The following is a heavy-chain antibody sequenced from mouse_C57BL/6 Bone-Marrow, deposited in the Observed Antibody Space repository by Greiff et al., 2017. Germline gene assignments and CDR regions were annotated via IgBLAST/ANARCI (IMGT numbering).Heavy chain of an antibody. D-gene: IGHD1-1*01. V-gene: IGHV5-6*01. Sequence: EVTLMESGGALVQPGGSLKLSCAASGFTFSSYGMSWVRQTPDKRLEWVATISSGGSYTYSPDSVKGRFTISSDTAKNTLYLQMSSLKSEDTAKYYCARQYYCSRYYFDYWGQGTTLTVSS. CDR1: GFTFSSYG. CDR3: ARQYYCSRYYFDY. J-gene: IGHJ2*01. CDR2: ISSGGSYT.